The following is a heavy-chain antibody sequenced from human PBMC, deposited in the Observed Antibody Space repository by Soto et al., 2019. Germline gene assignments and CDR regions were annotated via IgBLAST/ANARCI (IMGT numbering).Heavy chain of an antibody. J-gene: IGHJ6*02. CDR3: WRFGELLSVYYGMDV. CDR1: GFTFSGSA. Sequence: PGGSLRLSCAASGFTFSGSAMHSVRQASGKGLEWVGRIRSKANSYATAYAASVKGRFTISRDDSKNTAYLQMNSLKTEDTAVYYCWRFGELLSVYYGMDVWGQGTTVTV. D-gene: IGHD3-10*01. CDR2: IRSKANSYAT. V-gene: IGHV3-73*01.